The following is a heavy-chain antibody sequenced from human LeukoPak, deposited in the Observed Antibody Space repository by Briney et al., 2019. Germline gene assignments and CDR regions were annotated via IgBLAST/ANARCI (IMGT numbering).Heavy chain of an antibody. V-gene: IGHV3-48*03. CDR1: EFTFSSYE. J-gene: IGHJ4*02. Sequence: GGSLKLSCSASEFTFSSYEMNWVRQAPGKRLEWVSYISGGGDTTLYADSVKGRFTTSRDNAKNSLYLQLTSLRAEDTAVYYCARVGRIQYFDCWGQGTLVTVSS. CDR3: ARVGRIQYFDC. CDR2: ISGGGDTT. D-gene: IGHD5-18*01.